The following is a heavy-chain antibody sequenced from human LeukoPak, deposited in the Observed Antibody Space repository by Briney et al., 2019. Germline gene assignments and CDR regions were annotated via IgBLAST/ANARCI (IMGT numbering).Heavy chain of an antibody. CDR2: FDPEDGET. J-gene: IGHJ4*02. V-gene: IGHV1-24*01. Sequence: ASVKVSCKVSGYTLTELSMHWVRQAPGKGLGWMGGFDPEDGETIYAQKFQGRVTMTEDTSTDTAYMELSSLRSEDTAVYYCASELQLTHGGGLFDYWGQGTLVTVSS. D-gene: IGHD1-26*01. CDR3: ASELQLTHGGGLFDY. CDR1: GYTLTELS.